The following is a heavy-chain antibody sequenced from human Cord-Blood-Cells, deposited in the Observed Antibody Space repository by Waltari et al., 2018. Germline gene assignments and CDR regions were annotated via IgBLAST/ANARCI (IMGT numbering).Heavy chain of an antibody. CDR3: AMTGSGSYYLDY. Sequence: QVQLQQWGAGLLKLSETLSLTCAVYGGSFSGYYWCWSRQPPGKGLEWIGEINHSGSTNYNPSLKSRVTISVDTSKNQFSLKLSSVTAADTAVYYCAMTGSGSYYLDYWGQGTLVTISS. D-gene: IGHD1-26*01. J-gene: IGHJ4*02. CDR2: INHSGST. V-gene: IGHV4-34*01. CDR1: GGSFSGYY.